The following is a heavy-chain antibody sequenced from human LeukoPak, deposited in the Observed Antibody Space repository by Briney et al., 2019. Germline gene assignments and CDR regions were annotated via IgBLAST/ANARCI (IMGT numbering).Heavy chain of an antibody. Sequence: PSETLSLTCTVSGGSISSSSYYWGWIRQPPGKGLEWIGSIYYSGSTYYNPSLKSRVTISVDTLKNQFSLKLSSVTAADTAVYYCARDFWSGYLPQYYYGMDVWGQGTTVTVSS. CDR2: IYYSGST. D-gene: IGHD3-3*01. CDR1: GGSISSSSYY. CDR3: ARDFWSGYLPQYYYGMDV. V-gene: IGHV4-39*02. J-gene: IGHJ6*02.